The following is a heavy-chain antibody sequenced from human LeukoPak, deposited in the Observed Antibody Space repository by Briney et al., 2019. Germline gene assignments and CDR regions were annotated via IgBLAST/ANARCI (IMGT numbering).Heavy chain of an antibody. CDR1: GGSFSGYY. V-gene: IGHV4-34*01. CDR3: ARGTTRLNDAFDI. Sequence: PSETLSLTCAVYGGSFSGYYWSWIRQPPGKELEWIGEINHSGSTNYNPSLKSRVTISVDTSKNQFSLKLSSVTAADTAVYYCARGTTRLNDAFDIWGQGTMVTVSS. J-gene: IGHJ3*02. CDR2: INHSGST. D-gene: IGHD1-1*01.